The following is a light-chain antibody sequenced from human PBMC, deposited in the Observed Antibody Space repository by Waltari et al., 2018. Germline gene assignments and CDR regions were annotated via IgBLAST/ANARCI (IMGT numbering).Light chain of an antibody. V-gene: IGKV1-39*01. J-gene: IGKJ2*01. CDR2: ADT. CDR1: RSINVF. CDR3: QQSYDFPYT. Sequence: DIQMTQSPSSLSAYIGDSVTITCRASRSINVFLHWYQKKPGKAPNLLIHADTRLQSGAPSRVSGTGSGTDFTLTISNLQPEDFATYYCQQSYDFPYTFGQGTNLEIK.